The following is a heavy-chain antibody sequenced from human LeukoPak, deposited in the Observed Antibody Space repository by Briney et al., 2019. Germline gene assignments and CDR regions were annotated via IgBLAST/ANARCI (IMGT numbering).Heavy chain of an antibody. CDR3: AREYGSGSYYNEGY. CDR2: IYSGGST. D-gene: IGHD3-10*01. CDR1: GFTVSSNY. Sequence: GGFLRLSCAASGFTVSSNYMSWVRQAPGKGLEWVSVIYSGGSTYYADSVKGRFTISRDNSKNTFYLQMNSLRAEDTAVYYCAREYGSGSYYNEGYWGQGTLVTVSS. J-gene: IGHJ4*02. V-gene: IGHV3-53*05.